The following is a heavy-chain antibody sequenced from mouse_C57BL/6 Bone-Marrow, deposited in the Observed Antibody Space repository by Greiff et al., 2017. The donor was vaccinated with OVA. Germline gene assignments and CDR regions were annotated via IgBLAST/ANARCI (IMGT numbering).Heavy chain of an antibody. D-gene: IGHD1-1*02. V-gene: IGHV10-3*01. CDR1: GFTFNTYA. Sequence: EVQLVESGGGLVQPKGSLKLSCAASGFTFNTYAMHWVRQAPGKGLEWVARIRSKSSNYATYYADSVKDRFTISRDDSQSMLYLQMNNLTTEYTAMYYCVREDYGQTGSWFAYWGQGTLVTVSA. CDR2: IRSKSSNYAT. J-gene: IGHJ3*01. CDR3: VREDYGQTGSWFAY.